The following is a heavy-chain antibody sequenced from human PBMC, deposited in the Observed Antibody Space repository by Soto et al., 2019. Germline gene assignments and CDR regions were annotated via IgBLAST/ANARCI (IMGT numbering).Heavy chain of an antibody. D-gene: IGHD3-10*01. CDR1: GFTFSSYW. V-gene: IGHV3-74*01. Sequence: GGSLRLSCAASGFTFSSYWMHWVRQAPGKGLVWVSRINSDGSSTSYADSVKGRFTISRDNAKNTLYLQMNSLRAEDTAVYYCARVTGPYRSGSPYDXWGQGTLVTVSX. CDR2: INSDGSST. CDR3: ARVTGPYRSGSPYDX. J-gene: IGHJ4*02.